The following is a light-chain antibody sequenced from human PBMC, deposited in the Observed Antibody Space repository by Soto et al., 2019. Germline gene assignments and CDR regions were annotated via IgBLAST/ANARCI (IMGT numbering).Light chain of an antibody. CDR3: QQRHMWPIT. CDR2: GAY. Sequence: EIVMTQSPATVSVSPGERATLSCRASQSVSSKLAWYQQKPGQAPRLLIYGAYNRATGIPPRFSGSGSGTDFTLTISSLEPEDSAVYYCQQRHMWPITFGQGTRLEIK. J-gene: IGKJ5*01. V-gene: IGKV3-11*01. CDR1: QSVSSK.